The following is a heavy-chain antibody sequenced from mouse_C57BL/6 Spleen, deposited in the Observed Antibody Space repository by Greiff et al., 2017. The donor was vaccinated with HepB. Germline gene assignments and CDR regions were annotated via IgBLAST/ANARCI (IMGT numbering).Heavy chain of an antibody. D-gene: IGHD1-1*01. CDR3: ARDYSYWYFDV. Sequence: EVQVVESGGDLVKPGGSLKLSCAASGFTFSSYGMSWVRQTPDKRLEWVATISSGGSYTYYPDSVKGRFTISRDNAKNTLYLQMSSLKSEDTAMYYCARDYSYWYFDVWGTGTTVTVSS. J-gene: IGHJ1*03. CDR1: GFTFSSYG. CDR2: ISSGGSYT. V-gene: IGHV5-6*01.